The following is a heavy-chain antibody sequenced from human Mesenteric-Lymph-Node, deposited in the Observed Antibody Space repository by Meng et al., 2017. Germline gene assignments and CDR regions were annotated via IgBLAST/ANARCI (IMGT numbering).Heavy chain of an antibody. J-gene: IGHJ4*02. Sequence: GESLKISCAASGSTLSSYSMNWVRQAPGKGLEWVAVIWYDGSNKYYADSVKGRFTISRDNSKNTLYLQMNSLRAEDTAVYYCARAFSSWYLYYFDYWGQGTLVTVSS. CDR2: IWYDGSNK. V-gene: IGHV3-33*08. CDR1: GSTLSSYS. CDR3: ARAFSSWYLYYFDY. D-gene: IGHD6-13*01.